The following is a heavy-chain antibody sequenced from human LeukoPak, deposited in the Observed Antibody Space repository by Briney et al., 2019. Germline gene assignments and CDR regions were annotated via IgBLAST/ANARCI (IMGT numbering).Heavy chain of an antibody. D-gene: IGHD2-2*01. CDR2: IYYSGST. J-gene: IGHJ4*02. CDR1: GGSISSSSYY. CDR3: ARRGSSTRPIDY. Sequence: RPSETLSLTCTVSGGSISSSSYYWGWIRLPPGKGLEWIGSIYYSGSTYYNPSLKSRVTISVDTSKNQFSLKLSSVTAADTAVYYCARRGSSTRPIDYWGQGTLVTVSS. V-gene: IGHV4-39*01.